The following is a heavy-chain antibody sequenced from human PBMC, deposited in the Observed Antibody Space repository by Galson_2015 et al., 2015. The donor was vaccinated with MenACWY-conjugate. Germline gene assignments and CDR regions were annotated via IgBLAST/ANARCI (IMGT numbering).Heavy chain of an antibody. J-gene: IGHJ4*02. D-gene: IGHD6-13*01. Sequence: SLRLSCAASGFTFSTYWMHWVRQAPGKGLVWVSRINIDGTSTSYADSVKGRFTISRDNAKNTLYLQMNSLRGEDTAVYYCAPTTTAAGGFDYWGQGTLVTVSS. CDR1: GFTFSTYW. CDR3: APTTTAAGGFDY. V-gene: IGHV3-74*01. CDR2: INIDGTST.